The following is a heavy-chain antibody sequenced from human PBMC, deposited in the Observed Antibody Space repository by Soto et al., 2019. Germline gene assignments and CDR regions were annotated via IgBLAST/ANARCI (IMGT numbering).Heavy chain of an antibody. CDR2: MNPNNGDT. CDR1: GYTFSSFH. V-gene: IGHV1-8*01. CDR3: ARGIDEGVDY. Sequence: ASVKVSCKASGYTFSSFHINWVRQASGQGLEWMGWMNPNNGDTDYAQNFQARVTMTRDTSTSTAYMELTSLTFEDTAIYFCARGIDEGVDYWGQGTLVTVSS. D-gene: IGHD1-26*01. J-gene: IGHJ4*02.